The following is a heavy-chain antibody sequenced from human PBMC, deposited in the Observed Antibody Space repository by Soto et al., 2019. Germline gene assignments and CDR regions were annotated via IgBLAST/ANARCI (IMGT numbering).Heavy chain of an antibody. Sequence: QVQLVESGGGVVQPGRSLRLSCAASGFTFSSYGMHWVRQAPGKGLEWVAVISYDGSNKYYADSVKGRFTISRDNSKNTRYLQMNSLRAEDTAVYYCAKDRRLVHYYGMDVWGQGTTVTVSS. J-gene: IGHJ6*02. CDR1: GFTFSSYG. D-gene: IGHD6-19*01. CDR2: ISYDGSNK. V-gene: IGHV3-30*18. CDR3: AKDRRLVHYYGMDV.